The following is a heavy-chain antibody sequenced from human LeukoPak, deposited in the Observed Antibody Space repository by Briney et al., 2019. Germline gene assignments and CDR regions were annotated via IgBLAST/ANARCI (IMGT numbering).Heavy chain of an antibody. CDR3: VYYCGGDRYSSGYNWFDP. CDR2: IIPIFGTA. J-gene: IGHJ5*02. V-gene: IGHV1-69*05. D-gene: IGHD2-21*02. CDR1: GYTFTSYG. Sequence: ASVKVSCKASGYTFTSYGISWVRQAPGQGLEWMGGIIPIFGTANYAQKFQGRVTITTDESTSTAYMELSSLRSEDTAVYYCVYYCGGDRYSSGYNWFDPWGQGTLVTVSS.